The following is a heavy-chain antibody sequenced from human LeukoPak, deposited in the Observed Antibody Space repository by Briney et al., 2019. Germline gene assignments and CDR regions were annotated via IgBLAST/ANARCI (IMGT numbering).Heavy chain of an antibody. V-gene: IGHV3-30*03. CDR2: ISYDGSVE. Sequence: GGSLRLSCAASGFTFNNYGMHYVRQAPGKGLEWVALISYDGSVEKNAASVKGRFTISRDNSKNTLYLQMNSLRTEDTAVYYCARALGSSWDSSLDSWGQGTLVPVSS. CDR3: ARALGSSWDSSLDS. CDR1: GFTFNNYG. D-gene: IGHD6-13*01. J-gene: IGHJ4*02.